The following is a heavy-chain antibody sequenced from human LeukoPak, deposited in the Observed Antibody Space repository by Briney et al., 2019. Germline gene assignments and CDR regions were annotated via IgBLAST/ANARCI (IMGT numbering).Heavy chain of an antibody. CDR2: IYNNEST. CDR3: ARDLGGSYSSETWFDP. D-gene: IGHD1-26*01. J-gene: IGHJ5*02. CDR1: GGSISSGTYY. V-gene: IGHV4-61*02. Sequence: SETLSLTCTVSGGSISSGTYYWTWIRQPAGKGLEWIGRIYNNESTWSNPSLKSRVSMSIDTSKNRFSLRLSSVTAADTAVYYCARDLGGSYSSETWFDPWGQGTLVTVSS.